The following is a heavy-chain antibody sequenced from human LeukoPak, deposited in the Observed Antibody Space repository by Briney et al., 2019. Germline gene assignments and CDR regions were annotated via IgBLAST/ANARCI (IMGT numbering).Heavy chain of an antibody. Sequence: GASVKVSCKASGYTFTSYGISWVRQAPGQGLEWMGWISAYNGNTNYAQKLQGRVTMTTDTSTSTAYMELRSLRSDDTAVYYCARASLNSRRRSPYPSYDIWGQGTMVTVSS. CDR1: GYTFTSYG. J-gene: IGHJ3*02. D-gene: IGHD6-13*01. CDR2: ISAYNGNT. V-gene: IGHV1-18*01. CDR3: ARASLNSRRRSPYPSYDI.